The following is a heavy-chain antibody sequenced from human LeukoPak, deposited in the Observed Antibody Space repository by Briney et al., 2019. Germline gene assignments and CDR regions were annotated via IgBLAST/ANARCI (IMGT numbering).Heavy chain of an antibody. V-gene: IGHV4-30-2*01. Sequence: PSETLSLTCTVSGGSISSGGHSWSWIRQPPGKGLEWIGYIYHSGSGSTYYNPSLKSRVTISIDKSKNQFSLKLNSVTAADTAVYYCARINDFWSGPTLDVWGQGTTVTVSS. CDR1: GGSISSGGHS. D-gene: IGHD3-3*01. CDR3: ARINDFWSGPTLDV. J-gene: IGHJ6*02. CDR2: IYHSGSGST.